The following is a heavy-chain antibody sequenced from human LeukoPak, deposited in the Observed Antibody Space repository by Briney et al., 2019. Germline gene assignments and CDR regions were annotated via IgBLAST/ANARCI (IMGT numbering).Heavy chain of an antibody. J-gene: IGHJ6*02. Sequence: GGSLRLSCAASGFTFSHDWMSWVRQAPGKGLEWVASIKQDGSGEHYVDSVKGRFTISRDNAKNSLYLQMNSLRAEDTAVYYCARVFGWHPTQGSLYYYYGMDVWGQGTTVTVSS. D-gene: IGHD3-10*01. CDR3: ARVFGWHPTQGSLYYYYGMDV. CDR2: IKQDGSGE. V-gene: IGHV3-7*01. CDR1: GFTFSHDW.